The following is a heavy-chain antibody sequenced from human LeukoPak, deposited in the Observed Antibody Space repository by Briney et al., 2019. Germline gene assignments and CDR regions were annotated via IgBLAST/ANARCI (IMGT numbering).Heavy chain of an antibody. CDR2: INTDNGNP. Sequence: ASVKVSCKTSGYTFTRYTIHWMRQAAGQGREWMGWINTDNGNPKYPQQFQGRVTSVRDTSANTVYMELSSLRSEDTATYYYARGGRGPTFELWPQGPMVPVPS. J-gene: IGHJ3*01. CDR1: GYTFTRYT. D-gene: IGHD6-25*01. CDR3: ARGGRGPTFEL. V-gene: IGHV1-3*04.